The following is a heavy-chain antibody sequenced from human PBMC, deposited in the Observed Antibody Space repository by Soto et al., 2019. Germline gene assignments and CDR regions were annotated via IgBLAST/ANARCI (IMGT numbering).Heavy chain of an antibody. CDR2: IYYSGST. CDR1: GCSISSGGYY. V-gene: IGHV4-31*03. CDR3: ASLTHRYYYYGMDV. J-gene: IGHJ6*02. D-gene: IGHD7-27*01. Sequence: PSDTLSLTCTVSGCSISSGGYYWSWIRQHPGKGLEWIGYIYYSGSTYYNPSLKSRVTISVDTSKNQFSLKLSSVTAADTAVYYCASLTHRYYYYGMDVWGQGTTVTVSS.